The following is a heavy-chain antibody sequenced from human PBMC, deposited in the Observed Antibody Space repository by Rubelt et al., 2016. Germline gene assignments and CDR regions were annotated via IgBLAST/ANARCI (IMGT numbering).Heavy chain of an antibody. D-gene: IGHD3-3*02. CDR2: ITSSGTYA. CDR3: ARGGAAGEAFDI. Sequence: GGGLVKPGGSLRLSCAASGFTFSDSYMTWIRQAPGKGLEWVAYITSSGTYANYADSVKGRFNISRDNAKNSLYLQMNSLRAEDTAVYYCARGGAAGEAFDIWGQGTTVTVSS. V-gene: IGHV3-11*06. CDR1: GFTFSDSY. J-gene: IGHJ6*02.